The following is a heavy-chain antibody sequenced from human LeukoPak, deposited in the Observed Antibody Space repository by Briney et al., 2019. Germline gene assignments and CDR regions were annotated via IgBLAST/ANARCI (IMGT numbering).Heavy chain of an antibody. CDR2: IKQDGSGK. CDR1: GFTFSSYW. Sequence: GGSLRLSCAASGFTFSSYWMSWVRQAPGKGRHGVANIKQDGSGKYYVDSVKGRFTISRDNAKNSLYLQMNSLRAEDTAVYYCARDPGSLDYWGQGTLVSVSS. V-gene: IGHV3-7*01. J-gene: IGHJ4*02. D-gene: IGHD3-10*01. CDR3: ARDPGSLDY.